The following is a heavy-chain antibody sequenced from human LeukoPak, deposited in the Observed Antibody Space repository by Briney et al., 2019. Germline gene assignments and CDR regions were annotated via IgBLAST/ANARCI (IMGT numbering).Heavy chain of an antibody. CDR1: GYTFIGYH. Sequence: DPVKVSCKASGYTFIGYHMHWVRQAPGQGPEWMGWISPNSGGTKYAQKFQGRVTMTRDTSITTTYMELSRLRFDDTAVYYCARDSIFDYWGQGTLVTVSS. CDR2: ISPNSGGT. CDR3: ARDSIFDY. V-gene: IGHV1-2*02. D-gene: IGHD3-3*01. J-gene: IGHJ4*02.